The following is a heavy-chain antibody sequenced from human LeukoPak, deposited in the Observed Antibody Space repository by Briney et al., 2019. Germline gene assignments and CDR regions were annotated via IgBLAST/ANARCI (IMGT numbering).Heavy chain of an antibody. CDR3: ARDLSSLGSGDNWFDP. Sequence: SETQSLTCTVSGGSISSYYWSWIRQPAGKGLEWIGRIYTSGSTNYNPSPKSRVTMSVDTSKNQFSLKLSSVTAADTAVYYCARDLSSLGSGDNWFDPWGQGTLVTVSS. CDR2: IYTSGST. J-gene: IGHJ5*02. V-gene: IGHV4-4*07. CDR1: GGSISSYY. D-gene: IGHD1-14*01.